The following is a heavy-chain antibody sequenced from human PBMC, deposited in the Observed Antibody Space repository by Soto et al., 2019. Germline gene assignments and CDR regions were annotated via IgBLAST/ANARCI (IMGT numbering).Heavy chain of an antibody. J-gene: IGHJ6*02. CDR1: GGSISSYY. V-gene: IGHV4-4*07. Sequence: SETLSLTCTVSGGSISSYYWSWIRQPAGKGLEWIGRIYTSGSTNYNPSLKSRVTMSVDTSKNQFSLKLSSVTAADTAVYYCARDQGGSSGWYLSPYYYYGMDVWGQGTLVTVSS. D-gene: IGHD6-19*01. CDR3: ARDQGGSSGWYLSPYYYYGMDV. CDR2: IYTSGST.